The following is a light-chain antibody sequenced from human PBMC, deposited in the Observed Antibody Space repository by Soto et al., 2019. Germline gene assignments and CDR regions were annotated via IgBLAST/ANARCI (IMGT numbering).Light chain of an antibody. CDR2: EVS. V-gene: IGLV2-14*01. Sequence: QSALTQPASVSGSPGQSITISCTGTSSDVGGYNFVSWYQHQPGKAPKLMIYEVSNRPSGVPNRFSGSKSGNTASLTISGLQADEEDDYYCCLYTSSNYVFGGGTKVTVL. CDR3: CLYTSSNYV. CDR1: SSDVGGYNF. J-gene: IGLJ2*01.